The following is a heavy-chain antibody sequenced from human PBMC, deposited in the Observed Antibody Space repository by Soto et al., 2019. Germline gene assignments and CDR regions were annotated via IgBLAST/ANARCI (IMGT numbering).Heavy chain of an antibody. D-gene: IGHD1-1*01. J-gene: IGHJ4*01. CDR2: ITSSSSYI. CDR1: GFTFSRYN. Sequence: GGSLRLSCAASGFTFSRYNMNWVRQAPGRGLERVSSITSSSSYIYYEYSVKRRFTISRDNAKNQLYLQLNSLRADDTAVYYFATMGTFDYWGQGTLVDVSS. CDR3: ATMGTFDY. V-gene: IGHV3-21*01.